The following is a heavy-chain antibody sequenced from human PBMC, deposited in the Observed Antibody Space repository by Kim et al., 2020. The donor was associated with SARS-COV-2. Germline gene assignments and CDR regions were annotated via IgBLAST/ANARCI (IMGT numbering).Heavy chain of an antibody. CDR3: AKLQCSGGSCYRYYFDN. J-gene: IGHJ4*02. Sequence: VKGRFTISRDNSKNTLYLQMNSLRAEDTAVYYCAKLQCSGGSCYRYYFDNWGQGTLVTVSS. D-gene: IGHD2-15*01. V-gene: IGHV3-23*01.